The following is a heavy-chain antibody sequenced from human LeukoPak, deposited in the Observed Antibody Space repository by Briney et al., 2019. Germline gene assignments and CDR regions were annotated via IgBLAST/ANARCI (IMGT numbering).Heavy chain of an antibody. CDR2: IHYRGGT. V-gene: IGHV4-4*02. J-gene: IGHJ3*02. CDR1: GGSISNENL. Sequence: PSETLSLTCAVSGGSISNENLWRWVRQPPGKGLELFGKIHYRGGTNYNPSVRSRFTISLDTSKNQFSLKMTSVTAADTAVYYCATPNDAFNIWGQGTMVTVSS. CDR3: ATPNDAFNI.